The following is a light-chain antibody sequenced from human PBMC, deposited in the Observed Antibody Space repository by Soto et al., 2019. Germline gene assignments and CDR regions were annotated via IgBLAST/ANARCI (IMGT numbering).Light chain of an antibody. CDR3: QQLNSYPLT. V-gene: IGKV1-17*01. CDR2: AAS. CDR1: HGIRND. Sequence: DIQITQSPSTLSSSLGDIVTITFRASHGIRNDLGWYQQKPGKAPKRLIYAASSLQSGVPSRFSGSGSGTDFTLTISSLQPEDFATYYCQQLNSYPLTFGGGTKVDIK. J-gene: IGKJ4*01.